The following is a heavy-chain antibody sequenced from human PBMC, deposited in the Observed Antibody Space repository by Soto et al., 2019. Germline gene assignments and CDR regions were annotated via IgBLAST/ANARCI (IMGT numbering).Heavy chain of an antibody. Sequence: QVQLVESGGGVVQPGRSLRLSCAASGFTFSSYGMHWVRQAPGKGLEWVAVIWYDGSNKYYADSVKGRFTISRDNSKNTLYLQMNSLRAEDTAVYYWARSYYYDSSGYYRSFFQHWGQGTLVTVSS. D-gene: IGHD3-22*01. J-gene: IGHJ1*01. V-gene: IGHV3-33*01. CDR3: ARSYYYDSSGYYRSFFQH. CDR2: IWYDGSNK. CDR1: GFTFSSYG.